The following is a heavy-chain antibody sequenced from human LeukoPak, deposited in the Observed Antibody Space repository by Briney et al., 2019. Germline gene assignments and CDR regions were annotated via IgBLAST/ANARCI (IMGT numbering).Heavy chain of an antibody. CDR1: GFTFSSYW. CDR3: ASALRIYYYFDY. V-gene: IGHV3-23*01. CDR2: ISDGGNT. J-gene: IGHJ4*02. D-gene: IGHD1-26*01. Sequence: GGSLRLSCAASGFTFSSYWMSWVRQAPGKGLEWVSAISDGGNTYYADSVKGRFTISRDNSKNTLYLQMNSLRAEDTAVYYCASALRIYYYFDYWGQGTLVTVSS.